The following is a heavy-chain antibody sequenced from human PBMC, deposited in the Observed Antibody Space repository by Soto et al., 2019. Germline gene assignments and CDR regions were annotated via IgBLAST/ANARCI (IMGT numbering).Heavy chain of an antibody. J-gene: IGHJ4*02. V-gene: IGHV1-69*13. Sequence: SVKVSCKASGGTFSSYAISWVRQAPGQGLEWMGGIIPIFGTANYAQKFQGRVTITADESTSTAYMELSSLRSEDTAVYYCARAGGLYCSSTSCHFDYWGQGTLVTVSS. CDR2: IIPIFGTA. D-gene: IGHD2-2*01. CDR3: ARAGGLYCSSTSCHFDY. CDR1: GGTFSSYA.